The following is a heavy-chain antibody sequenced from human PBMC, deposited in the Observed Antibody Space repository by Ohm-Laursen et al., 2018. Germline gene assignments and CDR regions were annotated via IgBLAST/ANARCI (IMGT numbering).Heavy chain of an antibody. J-gene: IGHJ6*02. Sequence: SLRLSCAASGFTFSSYGMHWVRQAPGKGLEWVAVISYDGSNKYYADSVKGRFTISRDNSKNTLYLQMNSLRAEDTAVYYCAKDRDKDLYSYYGMDVWGQGNTVTVSS. CDR2: ISYDGSNK. D-gene: IGHD3-10*01. CDR1: GFTFSSYG. V-gene: IGHV3-30*18. CDR3: AKDRDKDLYSYYGMDV.